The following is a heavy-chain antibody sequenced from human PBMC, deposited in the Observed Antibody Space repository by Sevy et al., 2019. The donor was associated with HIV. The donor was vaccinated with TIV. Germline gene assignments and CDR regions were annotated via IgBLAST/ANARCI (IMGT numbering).Heavy chain of an antibody. V-gene: IGHV3-74*01. CDR3: ARYYYHSSGIDY. CDR2: INSDGSST. D-gene: IGHD3-22*01. J-gene: IGHJ4*02. CDR1: GFTFSRYW. Sequence: GGSLRLSCTASGFTFSRYWMHWVRQAPGKGLVWVSRINSDGSSTRYADSVKGRFTISRDNAKNTLYLQMNSLRAEDTAVYYCARYYYHSSGIDYWGQGTLVTVSS.